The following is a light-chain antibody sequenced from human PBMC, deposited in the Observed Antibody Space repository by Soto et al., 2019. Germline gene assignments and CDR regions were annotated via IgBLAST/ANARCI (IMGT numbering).Light chain of an antibody. V-gene: IGLV2-14*01. CDR3: RSYTRSXTRV. CDR2: EVT. J-gene: IGLJ1*01. Sequence: QSFLTQPASVSGSPVQSITISCTGTSSDVCGYNSFSWYQQHPGKATKLVIYEVTNRPSGIYNRFSGSKSGNTASLTISGLQAEDEADYYCRSYTRSXTRVLGTGTKVXV. CDR1: SSDVCGYNS.